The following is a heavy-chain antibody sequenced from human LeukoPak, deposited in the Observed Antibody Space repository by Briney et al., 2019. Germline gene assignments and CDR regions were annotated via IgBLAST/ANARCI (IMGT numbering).Heavy chain of an antibody. V-gene: IGHV4-34*01. CDR1: GGSFSGYY. Sequence: TETLSLTCAVYGGSFSGYYWSWIRQPPGKGLEWIGEINHSGSTNYNPSLKSRVTISVDTSKNQFSLKLSSVTAADTAVYYCARGGGVWGSYRYFDYWGQGTLVTVSS. J-gene: IGHJ4*02. CDR3: ARGGGVWGSYRYFDY. D-gene: IGHD3-16*02. CDR2: INHSGST.